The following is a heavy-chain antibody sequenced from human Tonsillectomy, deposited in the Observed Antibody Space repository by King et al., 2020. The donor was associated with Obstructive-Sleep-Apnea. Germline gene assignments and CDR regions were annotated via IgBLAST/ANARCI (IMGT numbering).Heavy chain of an antibody. Sequence: VQLVESGGGLVKPGGSLRLSCAASGFTFSNAWMSWVRQAPGKGLEWVGRIKSKTDGGTTDYAAPVKGRFTISRDDSKKTLHLQMNSLKTEDTAVYYCTTNVRRAFWLVLISSYYWGQGTLFTVSS. CDR3: TTNVRRAFWLVLISSYY. CDR1: GFTFSNAW. CDR2: IKSKTDGGTT. D-gene: IGHD3-9*01. J-gene: IGHJ4*02. V-gene: IGHV3-15*01.